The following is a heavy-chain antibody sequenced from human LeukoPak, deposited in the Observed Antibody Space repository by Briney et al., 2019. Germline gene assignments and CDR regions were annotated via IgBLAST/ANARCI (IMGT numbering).Heavy chain of an antibody. Sequence: GGSLRLSCAASGFTFSSYAVHWVRQAPGKGLEWVAIISYDGSNKYYADSVKGRFTISRDNSKNTLYLQMNSLRAEDTAVYYCARDEPGYCSSTSCAQGAFDIWGQGTMVTVSS. CDR2: ISYDGSNK. V-gene: IGHV3-30-3*01. CDR3: ARDEPGYCSSTSCAQGAFDI. CDR1: GFTFSSYA. J-gene: IGHJ3*02. D-gene: IGHD2-2*03.